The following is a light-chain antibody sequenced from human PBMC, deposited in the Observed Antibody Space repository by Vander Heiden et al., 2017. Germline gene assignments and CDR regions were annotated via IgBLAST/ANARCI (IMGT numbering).Light chain of an antibody. CDR1: QSVSSY. Sequence: IVLTQSLATLPLSPGEGATLSCEASQSVSSYLASYQQKPVQTPKLLIYYASNMATGIPARCSGSGSRTDFTLTISSLGPEDFAVYYCQHRSNWYTFGEGTKVEIK. V-gene: IGKV3-11*01. J-gene: IGKJ4*01. CDR2: YAS. CDR3: QHRSNWYT.